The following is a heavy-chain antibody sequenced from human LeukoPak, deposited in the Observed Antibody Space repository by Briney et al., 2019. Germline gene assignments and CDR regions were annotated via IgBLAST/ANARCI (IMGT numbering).Heavy chain of an antibody. V-gene: IGHV3-48*02. Sequence: GGSLRLSCAASGFTFTTYSMNWVRQAPGKGLEWVSYISGSSSTIYYADSVKGRFTISRDSAKNSLYLQVNSLRDEDTAVYYCASGWYYDSSGYYVDAFDFWGQGTMVTVSS. CDR3: ASGWYYDSSGYYVDAFDF. CDR1: GFTFTTYS. D-gene: IGHD3-22*01. J-gene: IGHJ3*01. CDR2: ISGSSSTI.